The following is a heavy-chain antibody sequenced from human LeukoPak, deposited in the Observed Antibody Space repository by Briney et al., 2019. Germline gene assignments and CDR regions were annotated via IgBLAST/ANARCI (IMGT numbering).Heavy chain of an antibody. CDR3: ATPLDYYDRSDSHQGGD. CDR1: GFTFSTYW. CDR2: IKHDGSEK. D-gene: IGHD3-22*01. Sequence: GGSLRLSCAASGFTFSTYWMHWVRQAPGKGLEWVANIKHDGSEKNYVDSVKGRFTTSRDNAKNSLYLQMNSLRAEDTAVYYCATPLDYYDRSDSHQGGDWGQGTLVTVSS. J-gene: IGHJ4*02. V-gene: IGHV3-7*03.